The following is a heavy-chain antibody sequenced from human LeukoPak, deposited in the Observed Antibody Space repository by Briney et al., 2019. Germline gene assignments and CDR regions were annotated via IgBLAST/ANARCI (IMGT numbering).Heavy chain of an antibody. V-gene: IGHV4-59*01. CDR3: ARGYGTLDV. CDR2: IYYSGST. CDR1: GGSISSYY. D-gene: IGHD4-17*01. Sequence: SETLSLTCTVSGGSISSYYWSWIRQPPGKGLEWIGYIYYSGSTNYNPSLKSRVTISVDTSKNQFSLELNSVTAADTAVYYCARGYGTLDVWGKGTTVTVSS. J-gene: IGHJ6*04.